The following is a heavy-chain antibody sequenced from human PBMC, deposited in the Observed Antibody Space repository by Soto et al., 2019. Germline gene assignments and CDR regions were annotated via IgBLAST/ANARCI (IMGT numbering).Heavy chain of an antibody. Sequence: PGGSLRLSCAASGFTFDDYAMHWVRQAPGKGLEWVSGISWNSGTIGYVGSVKGRFTISRDNAKNPLFLQMNSLRVEDTALYYCAKDVYGSSGYYYDSWGQGTLVTVSS. CDR3: AKDVYGSSGYYYDS. J-gene: IGHJ4*02. V-gene: IGHV3-9*01. CDR2: ISWNSGTI. D-gene: IGHD3-22*01. CDR1: GFTFDDYA.